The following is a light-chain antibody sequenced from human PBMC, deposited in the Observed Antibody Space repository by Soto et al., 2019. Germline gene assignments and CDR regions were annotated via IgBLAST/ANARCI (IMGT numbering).Light chain of an antibody. Sequence: NCTPTLSVSPGKRATLSCMASQSVSRNLAWYQQKPGQAPRLLIYGASSRATGIPDRFSGSGSGTDFTLTISRLEPEDFAVYYCQQYGSSPPITFGQGTRLEIK. CDR3: QQYGSSPPIT. J-gene: IGKJ5*01. CDR1: QSVSRN. V-gene: IGKV3-20*01. CDR2: GAS.